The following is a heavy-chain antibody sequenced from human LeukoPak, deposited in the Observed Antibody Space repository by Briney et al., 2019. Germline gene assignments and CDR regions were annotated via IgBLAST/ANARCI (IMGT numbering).Heavy chain of an antibody. Sequence: GGSLRLSCAASGFTFSSYWMHWVRQAPGKGLVWVSRINSDGSSTSYADSVKGRFTISRDNAKNTLYLQMNSLRAEDTAVYYCARDAFPSWFGESGAWFDPWGQGTLVTVSS. J-gene: IGHJ5*02. CDR1: GFTFSSYW. CDR2: INSDGSST. CDR3: ARDAFPSWFGESGAWFDP. V-gene: IGHV3-74*01. D-gene: IGHD3-10*01.